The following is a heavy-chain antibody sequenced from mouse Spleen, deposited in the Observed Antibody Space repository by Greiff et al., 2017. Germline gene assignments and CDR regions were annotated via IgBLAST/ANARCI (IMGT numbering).Heavy chain of an antibody. Sequence: VQLQQSGPELVKPGASVKISCKASGYAFSSSWMNWVKQRPGKGLEWIGRIYPGDGDTNYNGKFKGKATLTADKSSSTAYMQLSSLTSEDSAVYFCARFDGYYGRNYWGQGTTLTVSS. CDR3: ARFDGYYGRNY. J-gene: IGHJ2*01. D-gene: IGHD2-3*01. CDR2: IYPGDGDT. V-gene: IGHV1-82*01. CDR1: GYAFSSSW.